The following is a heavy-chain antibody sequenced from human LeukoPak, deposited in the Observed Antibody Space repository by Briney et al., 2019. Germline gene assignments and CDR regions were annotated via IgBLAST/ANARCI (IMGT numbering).Heavy chain of an antibody. Sequence: VASVKVSCKASGGTFSSYAISWVRQAPGQGLEWMGWMNPNNDDTGYAQKFQGRVTMTRNISISTAYLELSSLRFDDTAVYYCARGRAINHYWGQGTLVTVSS. CDR2: MNPNNDDT. D-gene: IGHD2-2*02. V-gene: IGHV1-8*02. CDR3: ARGRAINHY. J-gene: IGHJ4*02. CDR1: GGTFSSYA.